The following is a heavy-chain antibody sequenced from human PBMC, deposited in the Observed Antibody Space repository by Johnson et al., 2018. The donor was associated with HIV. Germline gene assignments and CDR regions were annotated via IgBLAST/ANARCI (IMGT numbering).Heavy chain of an antibody. CDR3: AKYIGATLDAFDI. D-gene: IGHD3-10*01. CDR1: GFTFSSYA. CDR2: ISYDGSNK. V-gene: IGHV3-30-3*02. J-gene: IGHJ3*02. Sequence: QVQLVESGVGVVQPGGSLRLSCAASGFTFSSYAMHWVRQAPGKGLEWVAVISYDGSNKYYADSVKGRFTVSRDNSKNTLYLQMNSLRAEDTAVYYCAKYIGATLDAFDIWGQGTMVTVSS.